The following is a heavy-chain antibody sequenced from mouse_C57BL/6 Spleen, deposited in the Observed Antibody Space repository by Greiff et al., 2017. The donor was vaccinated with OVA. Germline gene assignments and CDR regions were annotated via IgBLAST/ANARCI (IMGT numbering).Heavy chain of an antibody. V-gene: IGHV5-16*01. J-gene: IGHJ2*01. CDR1: GFTFSDYY. CDR3: ARGGPNWVYYFDY. D-gene: IGHD4-1*02. Sequence: EVKLLESEGGLVQPGSSMKLSCTASGFTFSDYYMAWVRQVPEKGLEWVANINYDGSSTYYLDSLKSRFIISRDNAKNIRYLQMSSLKSEDTATYYCARGGPNWVYYFDYWGQGTTLTVSS. CDR2: INYDGSST.